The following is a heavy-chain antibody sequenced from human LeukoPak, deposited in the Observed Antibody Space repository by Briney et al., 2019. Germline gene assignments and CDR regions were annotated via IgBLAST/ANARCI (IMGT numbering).Heavy chain of an antibody. J-gene: IGHJ4*02. CDR1: GFTFSSYA. CDR2: ISYDGSNK. CDR3: AWTYYYDSSGYLDY. V-gene: IGHV3-30-3*01. Sequence: GGSLRLSCAASGFTFSSYAMHWVRQAPGKGLEWVAVISYDGSNKYYAGSVKGRFTISRDNSKNTLYLQMNSLRAEDTAVYYCAWTYYYDSSGYLDYWGQGTLVTVSS. D-gene: IGHD3-22*01.